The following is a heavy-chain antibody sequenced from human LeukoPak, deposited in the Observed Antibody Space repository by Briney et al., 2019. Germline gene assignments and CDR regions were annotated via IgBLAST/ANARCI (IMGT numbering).Heavy chain of an antibody. J-gene: IGHJ3*02. D-gene: IGHD1-26*01. CDR1: GYSFTSYW. CDR2: IYPGDSDT. CDR3: ARLVGATIRRGAFDI. V-gene: IGHV5-51*01. Sequence: GESLKISCKGSGYSFTSYWIGWVRQMPGKGLEWMGIIYPGDSDTRYSPSFQGQVTISADKSISTAYLQWSSLKASDTAMYYCARLVGATIRRGAFDIWGQGTMVTVSS.